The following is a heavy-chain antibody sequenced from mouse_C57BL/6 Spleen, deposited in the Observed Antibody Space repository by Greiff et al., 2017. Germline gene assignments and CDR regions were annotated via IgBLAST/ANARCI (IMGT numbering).Heavy chain of an antibody. CDR2: ISDGGSYT. CDR3: ARTGDAMDY. J-gene: IGHJ4*01. Sequence: EVQLVESGGGLVKPGGSLKLSCAASGFTFSSYAMSWVRQTPEKRLEWVATISDGGSYTYYPDNVKGRFTISRDNAKNNLYLEMSHLKSEDTAMYYCARTGDAMDYWCQGTSVTVSS. CDR1: GFTFSSYA. D-gene: IGHD1-1*01. V-gene: IGHV5-4*01.